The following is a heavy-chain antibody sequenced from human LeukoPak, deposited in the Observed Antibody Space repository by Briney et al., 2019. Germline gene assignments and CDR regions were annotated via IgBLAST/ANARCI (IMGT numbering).Heavy chain of an antibody. Sequence: SQTLSLTCTVSGGSISSGGYYWSWIRQHPGKGLEWIVYIYYSGSTYYNPSLKSRVTISVDTSKNQFSLKLSSVTAADTAVYYCAREPYRYCSGGSCYPYNWFDPWGQGTLVTVSS. CDR2: IYYSGST. J-gene: IGHJ5*02. V-gene: IGHV4-31*03. D-gene: IGHD2-15*01. CDR3: AREPYRYCSGGSCYPYNWFDP. CDR1: GGSISSGGYY.